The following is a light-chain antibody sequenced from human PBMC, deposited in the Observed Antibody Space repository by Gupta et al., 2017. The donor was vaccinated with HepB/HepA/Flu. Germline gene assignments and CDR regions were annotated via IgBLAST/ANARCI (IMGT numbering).Light chain of an antibody. J-gene: IGLJ2*01. Sequence: ISCGGHNIGSRSVHWYQQKPGQAPVLVIYYNSDRPSGIPERLSGSNSGNTATLTISRVEAGDEADYYCQVWDGSSVHLVFGGGTKLTVL. V-gene: IGLV3-21*04. CDR1: NIGSRS. CDR2: YNS. CDR3: QVWDGSSVHLV.